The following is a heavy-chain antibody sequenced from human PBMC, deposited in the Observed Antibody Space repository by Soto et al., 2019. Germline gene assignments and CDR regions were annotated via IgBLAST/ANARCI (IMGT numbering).Heavy chain of an antibody. CDR3: ARICDDYIWGPSPY. D-gene: IGHD3-16*01. CDR2: IDWDANT. Sequence: GSGPTLVNPTQTLTLTCTFSGFSLSTSGMCVSWIRQPPGKALEWLARIDWDANTYFRTSLKTRLTISKDTSKNQVVLTMTNMDPVDTATYYCARICDDYIWGPSPYWGQGTLVTVSS. J-gene: IGHJ4*02. V-gene: IGHV2-70*11. CDR1: GFSLSTSGMC.